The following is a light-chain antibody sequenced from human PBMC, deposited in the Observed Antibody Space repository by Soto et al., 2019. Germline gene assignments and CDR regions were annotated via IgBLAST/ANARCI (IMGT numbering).Light chain of an antibody. CDR1: QGVGNY. V-gene: IGKV1-27*01. CDR2: GAS. J-gene: IGKJ3*01. CDR3: QKCDSAPFT. Sequence: DIQMTQSPSSLSASVGDRVTITCRASQGVGNYLAWYQQKPGKVPNVLIYGASTLQSEVPSRFSGSGFGTVFTLTITSLQPEDVATYYCQKCDSAPFTFGPGTKVDIK.